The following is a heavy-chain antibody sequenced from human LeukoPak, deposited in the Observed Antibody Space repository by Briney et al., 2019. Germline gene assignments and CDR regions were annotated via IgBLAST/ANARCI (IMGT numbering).Heavy chain of an antibody. CDR2: ISGSSDYI. CDR3: ARVGVGTLVRAASYWYFDL. V-gene: IGHV3-21*04. D-gene: IGHD4/OR15-4a*01. CDR1: GFTFSTYS. Sequence: GGSLRLSCAPSGFTFSTYSIDWVRHAPGEGLEWVSWISGSSDYITFADSVKGRFTIARDNAKKLVHLQMNSMRAEDTAVYHCARVGVGTLVRAASYWYFDLWGRGTLVTVSS. J-gene: IGHJ2*01.